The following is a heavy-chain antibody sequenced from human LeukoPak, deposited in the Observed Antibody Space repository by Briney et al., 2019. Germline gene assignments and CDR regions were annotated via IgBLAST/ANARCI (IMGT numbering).Heavy chain of an antibody. CDR2: ISSSGSTI. V-gene: IGHV3-11*01. Sequence: GGSLRLSCAASGFTFSDYYMSWIRQAPGKGLEWVSYISSSGSTIYYADSVKGRFTISRDNAKNSLYLQMNSLRAEDTAVYYCARDIRGGWYSSWQSLDYWGQGTLVTVSS. J-gene: IGHJ4*02. CDR3: ARDIRGGWYSSWQSLDY. D-gene: IGHD6-13*01. CDR1: GFTFSDYY.